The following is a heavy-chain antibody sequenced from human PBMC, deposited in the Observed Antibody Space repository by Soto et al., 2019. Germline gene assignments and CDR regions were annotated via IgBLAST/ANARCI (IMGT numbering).Heavy chain of an antibody. CDR2: INPSGGST. CDR1: GYTFTSYY. CDR3: ARDTIAAAGTGYYYAMDV. V-gene: IGHV1-46*01. D-gene: IGHD6-13*01. Sequence: QVQLVQSGAEVKKPGASVKVSCKASGYTFTSYYMHWVRQAPGQGLEWMGIINPSGGSTSYAQKFQGRVTMTRDTSTSTVYMELSSLRSEDTPVYYCARDTIAAAGTGYYYAMDVWGQGTTVTVSS. J-gene: IGHJ6*02.